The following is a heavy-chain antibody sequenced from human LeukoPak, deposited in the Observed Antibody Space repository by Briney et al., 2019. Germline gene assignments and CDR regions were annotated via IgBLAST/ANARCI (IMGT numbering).Heavy chain of an antibody. CDR3: ARSLYSSGWYYFDY. V-gene: IGHV1-2*02. CDR1: TYTLTGYS. J-gene: IGHJ4*02. D-gene: IGHD6-19*01. CDR2: INPNSGAT. Sequence: ASVKVSCKTSTYTLTGYSVHWVRQAPGQGLEWMGWINPNSGATNYAQRFQGRVTMTRDTSISTAYMELSRLRSDDTTVYYCARSLYSSGWYYFDYWGQGTLVTVSS.